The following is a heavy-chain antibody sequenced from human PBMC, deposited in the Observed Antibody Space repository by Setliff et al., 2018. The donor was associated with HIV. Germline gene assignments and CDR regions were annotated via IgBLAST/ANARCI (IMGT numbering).Heavy chain of an antibody. D-gene: IGHD2-15*01. J-gene: IGHJ6*03. CDR1: GGYMSGYY. CDR3: ARARVGCSGGSCPAHHYYYSTAV. V-gene: IGHV4-59*12. CDR2: IYSSGST. Sequence: SETLSLTCTVSGGYMSGYYWRWIRQPHGKGLECIGYIYSSGSTYYNPSLKSRVTISVDTSKNQFSLKLSSVTAADTAVYYCARARVGCSGGSCPAHHYYYSTAVWGKGTTVTVSS.